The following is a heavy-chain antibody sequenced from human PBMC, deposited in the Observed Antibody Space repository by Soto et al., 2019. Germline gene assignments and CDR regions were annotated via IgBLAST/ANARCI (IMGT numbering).Heavy chain of an antibody. J-gene: IGHJ4*02. D-gene: IGHD2-21*01. CDR1: GFSVGGNY. CDR3: ARGPNSDC. CDR2: IYSGGNP. V-gene: IGHV3-53*01. Sequence: EERLVQSGGGLVQPGGSLRLSCAASGFSVGGNYMSWVRQAPGKGLELVSLIYSGGNPFYADSMKGRFTLSRDNSSNMLYLQMDSLRAEDTAGYYCARGPNSDCWGQGTLVIVSS.